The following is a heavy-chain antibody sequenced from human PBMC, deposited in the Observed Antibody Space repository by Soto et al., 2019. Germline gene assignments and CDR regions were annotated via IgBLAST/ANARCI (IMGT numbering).Heavy chain of an antibody. V-gene: IGHV3-30-3*01. Sequence: PGGSLRHSCAASGLTFSSYAMHGVGQAPGKGLEWVAVISYDGSNKYYADSVKGRFTISRDNSKNTMYLQMNSLRAEDTAVYYCAREVDSDAFDIWGQGTMVTVSS. CDR1: GLTFSSYA. CDR2: ISYDGSNK. D-gene: IGHD3-3*01. CDR3: AREVDSDAFDI. J-gene: IGHJ3*02.